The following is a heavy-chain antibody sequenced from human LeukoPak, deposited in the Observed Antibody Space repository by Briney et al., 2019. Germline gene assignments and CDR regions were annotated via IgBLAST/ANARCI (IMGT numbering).Heavy chain of an antibody. Sequence: GGSLRLSCAASGFTFSSYSMNWVRQAPGKGLEWVSSISSSSSYIYYADSVKGRFTISRDNSKNTLYLQMNSLRAEDTAVYYCAKDQWLVHGRGQFDYWGQGTLVTVSS. CDR2: ISSSSSYI. CDR1: GFTFSSYS. D-gene: IGHD6-19*01. CDR3: AKDQWLVHGRGQFDY. V-gene: IGHV3-21*04. J-gene: IGHJ4*02.